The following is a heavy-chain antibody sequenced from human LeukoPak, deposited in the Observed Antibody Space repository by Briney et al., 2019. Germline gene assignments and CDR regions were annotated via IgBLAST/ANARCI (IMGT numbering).Heavy chain of an antibody. J-gene: IGHJ4*02. CDR1: GYTFTSYG. CDR2: ISAYNGNT. Sequence: ASVKVSCKASGYTFTSYGISWVRQAPGQGLEWMGWISAYNGNTNYAQELQGRVTVTIDTSTSTAYMELRSLRSDDTAIYYCARDLGRRGYRYGSDYWGQGTLVTVSS. D-gene: IGHD5-18*01. CDR3: ARDLGRRGYRYGSDY. V-gene: IGHV1-18*01.